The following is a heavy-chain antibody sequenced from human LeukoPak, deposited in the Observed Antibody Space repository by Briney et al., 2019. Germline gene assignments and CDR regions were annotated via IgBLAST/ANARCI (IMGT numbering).Heavy chain of an antibody. D-gene: IGHD4-23*01. CDR2: ISYDGSNK. CDR3: ARDTVTMTTVVTAI. V-gene: IGHV3-30*04. J-gene: IGHJ3*02. CDR1: GFTFSSYA. Sequence: PGRSLRLSCAASGFTFSSYAMHWVRQAPGKGLEWVAVISYDGSNKYYADSVKGRFTISRDNSKNTLYLQMNSLRAEDTAVYYCARDTVTMTTVVTAIWGQGTMVTVSS.